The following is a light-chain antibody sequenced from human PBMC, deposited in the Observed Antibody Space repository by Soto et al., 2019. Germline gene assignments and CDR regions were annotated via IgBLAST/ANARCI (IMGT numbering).Light chain of an antibody. V-gene: IGKV1-5*03. Sequence: DLQMTKSPSTLAASVGDRVTITCRASQSIGFWLAWYQQKPGKAPKLLIYKASSLENGVPSRFSGSGSGTEFSLTISSLQPDDFATYYCQQYNSNSRWTFGQGTKVDIK. CDR3: QQYNSNSRWT. CDR1: QSIGFW. CDR2: KAS. J-gene: IGKJ1*01.